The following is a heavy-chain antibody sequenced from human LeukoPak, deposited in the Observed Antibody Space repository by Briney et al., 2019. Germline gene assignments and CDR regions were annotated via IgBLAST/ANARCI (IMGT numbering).Heavy chain of an antibody. CDR2: INPNSGGT. D-gene: IGHD3-3*01. V-gene: IGHV1-2*06. CDR3: ALDYYDFWSGYYPFDY. J-gene: IGHJ4*02. CDR1: GYTFTGYY. Sequence: ASVKVSCKASGYTFTGYYMHWVRQATGQGLEWMGRINPNSGGTNYAQKFQGRVTMTRDTSISTAYMELSRLRSDDTAVYYCALDYYDFWSGYYPFDYWGQGTLVTVSS.